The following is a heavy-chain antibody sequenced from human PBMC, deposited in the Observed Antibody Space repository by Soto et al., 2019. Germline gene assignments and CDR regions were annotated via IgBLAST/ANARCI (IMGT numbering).Heavy chain of an antibody. CDR1: GGTFSSYA. J-gene: IGHJ4*02. CDR2: IIPIFGTA. Sequence: GASVKVSCKASGGTFSSYAISWVRQAPGQGLEWMGGIIPIFGTANYAQKFQGRVTITADESTSTAYMELSSLRSEDTAVYYCARGTRRYCSGGSCYSDFDYWGQGTLVTVSS. V-gene: IGHV1-69*13. D-gene: IGHD2-15*01. CDR3: ARGTRRYCSGGSCYSDFDY.